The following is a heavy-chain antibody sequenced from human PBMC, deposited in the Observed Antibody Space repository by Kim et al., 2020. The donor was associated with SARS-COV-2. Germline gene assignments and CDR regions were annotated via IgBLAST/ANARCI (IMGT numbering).Heavy chain of an antibody. CDR3: TTKIQLWWVVDY. CDR1: GFTFSNAW. CDR2: IKSKTDGGTT. D-gene: IGHD5-18*01. J-gene: IGHJ4*02. Sequence: GGSLRLSCAASGFTFSNAWMSWVRQAPGKGLEWVGRIKSKTDGGTTDYAAPVKGRFTISRDDSKNTLYLQMNSLKTEDTAVYYCTTKIQLWWVVDYWGQGTLVTVSS. V-gene: IGHV3-15*01.